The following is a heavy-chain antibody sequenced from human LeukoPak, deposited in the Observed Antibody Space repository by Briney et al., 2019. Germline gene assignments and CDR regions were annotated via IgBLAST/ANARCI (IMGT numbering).Heavy chain of an antibody. D-gene: IGHD3-10*01. V-gene: IGHV3-23*01. CDR2: ISGSGGST. J-gene: IGHJ4*02. CDR1: GFTFSSYA. Sequence: GGSLRLSCAASGFTFSSYAMSWVRQAPGKGLEWVSAISGSGGSTYYADSVKGRFTISRDNSKNTLYVQMNSLRAEDTAVYYCAKASSHYYGSGVDYWGQGTLVTVSS. CDR3: AKASSHYYGSGVDY.